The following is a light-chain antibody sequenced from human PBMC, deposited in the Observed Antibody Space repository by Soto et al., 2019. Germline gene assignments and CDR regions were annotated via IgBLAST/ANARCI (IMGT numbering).Light chain of an antibody. Sequence: QCALTQPASGTGSPGQSSGITYNGTSSDVGAYIYVSWYQHHPGKAPKLILYDVSARPSGVSDRFSGSKSGNTASLTISGLQPEDEADYYCSSYTSSSTEVFGTGTRSPS. V-gene: IGLV2-14*03. CDR3: SSYTSSSTEV. CDR2: DVS. J-gene: IGLJ1*01. CDR1: SSDVGAYIY.